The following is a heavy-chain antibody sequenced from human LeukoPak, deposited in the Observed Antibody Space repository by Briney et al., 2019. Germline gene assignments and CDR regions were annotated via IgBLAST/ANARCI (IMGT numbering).Heavy chain of an antibody. CDR1: GFTFSYYW. D-gene: IGHD6-6*01. V-gene: IGHV3-7*03. J-gene: IGHJ6*02. CDR2: IKQDGSEK. CDR3: ATSSHFYGMAI. Sequence: GGSLRLSCAASGFTFSYYWMTWVRQAPGKGLEWVANIKQDGSEKYYVDSVKGRFTVSRDNAKQSLSLQVNSLRADDTAIYYCATSSHFYGMAIWGQGTTVTVSS.